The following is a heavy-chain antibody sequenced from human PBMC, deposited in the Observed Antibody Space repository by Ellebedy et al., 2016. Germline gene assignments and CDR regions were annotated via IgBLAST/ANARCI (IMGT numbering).Heavy chain of an antibody. J-gene: IGHJ6*03. D-gene: IGHD2-2*01. Sequence: ASVKVSCXASGYTFTGYYMHWVRQAPGQGLEWMGWINPNSGGTNYAQKFQGRVTMTRDTSIGTAYMELSRLRSDDTAVYYCARKYCSSTSCSGYYYYMDVWGKGTTVTVSS. CDR3: ARKYCSSTSCSGYYYYMDV. CDR2: INPNSGGT. CDR1: GYTFTGYY. V-gene: IGHV1-2*02.